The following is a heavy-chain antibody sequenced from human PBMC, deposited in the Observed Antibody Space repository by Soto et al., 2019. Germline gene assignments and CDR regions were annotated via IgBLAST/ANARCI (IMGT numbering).Heavy chain of an antibody. D-gene: IGHD7-27*01. CDR1: GLSITNNY. V-gene: IGHV4-59*13. CDR2: IYYTGST. J-gene: IGHJ4*02. CDR3: ARANWYSEY. Sequence: QAHLQESGPGLVKPSETLSLTCTVSGLSITNNYWSWIRQPPGKGLEWFGYIYYTGSTNYDPSLKSRVTMSVDTFNSQFSLTLASLTAADTAIYYCARANWYSEYWGQGTLVIVSS.